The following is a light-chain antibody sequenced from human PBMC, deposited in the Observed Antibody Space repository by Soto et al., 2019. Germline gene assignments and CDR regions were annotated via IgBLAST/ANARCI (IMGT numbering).Light chain of an antibody. CDR1: QGISSY. V-gene: IGKV1-9*01. Sequence: DIQLTQSPSFLSASVGDRVTITCRASQGISSYLAWYQQKPGKAPKLLIYAASTLQSGVPSRFSGSGSGTDFTLTISSLQPEDFATYYCQQLHSYGYTFGQGTRLEIK. CDR3: QQLHSYGYT. J-gene: IGKJ2*01. CDR2: AAS.